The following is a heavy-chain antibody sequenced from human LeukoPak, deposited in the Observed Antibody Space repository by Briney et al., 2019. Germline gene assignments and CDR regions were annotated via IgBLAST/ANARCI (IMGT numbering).Heavy chain of an antibody. Sequence: SETLSLTCAVYGGSFSGYYGSWIRQPPGKGLEWIGEINHSGSTNYNPSLKSRVTISVDTSKNQFSLKLSSVTAADTAVYYCARGRGGYSYGYSYYYYMDVWGNGSTVTVSS. V-gene: IGHV4-34*01. D-gene: IGHD5-18*01. CDR2: INHSGST. CDR1: GGSFSGYY. J-gene: IGHJ6*03. CDR3: ARGRGGYSYGYSYYYYMDV.